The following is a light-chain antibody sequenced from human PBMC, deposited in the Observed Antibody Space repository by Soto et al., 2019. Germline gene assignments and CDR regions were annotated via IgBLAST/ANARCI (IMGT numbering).Light chain of an antibody. CDR3: SSYAGNNNYV. V-gene: IGLV2-8*01. Sequence: SALTQPPSASGSPGQSVTMSCTGSSGDVGTYALVSWYPQHPGKAPKLMIYGVGKRPSGVPDRFSGSQSGNTASLTVSGRQAEDEADYFCSSYAGNNNYVFGTGTKLTVL. J-gene: IGLJ1*01. CDR2: GVG. CDR1: SGDVGTYAL.